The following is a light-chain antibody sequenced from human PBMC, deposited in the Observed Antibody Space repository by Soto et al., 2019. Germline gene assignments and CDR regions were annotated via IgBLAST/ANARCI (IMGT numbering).Light chain of an antibody. J-gene: IGKJ1*01. CDR3: QQYGRSQT. CDR2: GAS. CDR1: QSVGSIY. V-gene: IGKV3-20*01. Sequence: VLTQSPGTLSLSPGERATLSCRASQSVGSIYLAWYQQRPGQAPRLLISGASNRATGIPVRFSGSGSGTDFTLTIRRLEPEDFALYYCQQYGRSQTFGQGTKVDIK.